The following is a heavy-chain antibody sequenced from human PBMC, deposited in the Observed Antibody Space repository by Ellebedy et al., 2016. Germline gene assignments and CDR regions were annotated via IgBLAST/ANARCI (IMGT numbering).Heavy chain of an antibody. Sequence: ETLSLTCGVSGGSIRGYYWSWIRQPPGKALEWLAHIFTNDDKSYTTSLKNRLSISKDTSRSQVVLTMTNMDPVDTATYYCVRSDVSGSYFDYWGQGTLVTVSS. V-gene: IGHV2-26*01. CDR2: IFTNDDK. CDR3: VRSDVSGSYFDY. J-gene: IGHJ4*02. CDR1: GGSIRGYYW. D-gene: IGHD3-10*01.